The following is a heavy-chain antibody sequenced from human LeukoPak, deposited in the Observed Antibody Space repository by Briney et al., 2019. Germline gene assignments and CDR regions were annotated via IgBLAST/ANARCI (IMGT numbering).Heavy chain of an antibody. Sequence: SVKVSCKASGGTFSSYAISWVRQAPGQGLEWMGGIIPIFGTANYAQKFQGRVTITADKSTSTAYMELSSLRAEDTAVYYCASQAYYDILTAYYRDYWGQGTLVTVSS. CDR1: GGTFSSYA. CDR2: IIPIFGTA. D-gene: IGHD3-9*01. CDR3: ASQAYYDILTAYYRDY. V-gene: IGHV1-69*06. J-gene: IGHJ4*02.